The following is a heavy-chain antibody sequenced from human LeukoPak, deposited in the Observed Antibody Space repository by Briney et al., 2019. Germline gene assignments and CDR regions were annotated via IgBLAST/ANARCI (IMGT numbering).Heavy chain of an antibody. CDR2: INHGGST. CDR3: ARGRITIFGVVSLFDY. Sequence: SETLSLTCAVYGGSFSGYYWSWIRQPPGKGLEWIGEINHGGSTNYNPSLKSRVTISVDTSKNQFSLKLSSVTAADTAVYYCARGRITIFGVVSLFDYWGQGTLVTVSS. D-gene: IGHD3-3*01. V-gene: IGHV4-34*01. J-gene: IGHJ4*02. CDR1: GGSFSGYY.